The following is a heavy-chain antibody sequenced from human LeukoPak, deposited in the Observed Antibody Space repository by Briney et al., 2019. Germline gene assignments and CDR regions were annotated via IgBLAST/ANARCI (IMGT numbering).Heavy chain of an antibody. CDR3: ARDTSPYDFWSGTPGYYFDY. CDR1: GGSISSYY. D-gene: IGHD3-3*01. J-gene: IGHJ4*02. V-gene: IGHV4-4*07. Sequence: SETLSLTCTVSGGSISSYYWSWIRQPAGKGLESIGRIYTSGSTNYNPSLKSRVTMSVDTSKNQFSLKLSSVTAADTAVYYCARDTSPYDFWSGTPGYYFDYWGQGTLVTVSS. CDR2: IYTSGST.